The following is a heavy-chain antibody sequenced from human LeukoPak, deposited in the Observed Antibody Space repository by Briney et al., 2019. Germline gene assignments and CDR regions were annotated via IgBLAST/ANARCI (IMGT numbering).Heavy chain of an antibody. CDR1: GGTFSSYA. CDR3: AKGRGRLNVNRGVYNYHYYMEV. V-gene: IGHV1-69*06. CDR2: IIPIFGTA. Sequence: GASVKVSCKASGGTFSSYAISWVRQAPGQGLEWMGGIIPIFGTADYAQKFQGRVTITADKSTSTAYMELSSLGSEDTAIYYCAKGRGRLNVNRGVYNYHYYMEVWGTGTTVIVS. D-gene: IGHD3-10*01. J-gene: IGHJ6*03.